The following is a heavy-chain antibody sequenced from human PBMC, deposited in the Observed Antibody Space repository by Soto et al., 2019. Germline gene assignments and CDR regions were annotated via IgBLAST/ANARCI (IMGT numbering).Heavy chain of an antibody. V-gene: IGHV3-23*01. Sequence: QPGGSLRLSCAASGFTFSSYAMSWVRQAPGKGLEWVSAISRRGGSTYYADSVKGRFTISRDNTKNTLYLQMNSLRAEDTAVYYCAKLDGSCGYYYYGMDVWGQGTTVTVSS. D-gene: IGHD1-26*01. CDR3: AKLDGSCGYYYYGMDV. CDR2: ISRRGGST. J-gene: IGHJ6*02. CDR1: GFTFSSYA.